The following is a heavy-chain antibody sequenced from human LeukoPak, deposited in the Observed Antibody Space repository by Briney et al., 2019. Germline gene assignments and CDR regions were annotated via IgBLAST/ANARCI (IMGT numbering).Heavy chain of an antibody. D-gene: IGHD5-18*01. Sequence: SETLSLTCTVSSGSISSYYWSWIRQPPGKGLEWIRYIYYSGSSNYNPSLKSRVTMSVDTSKKQISLRVSSVTAADTAVYYCAKLVQLWHREQIGGWFDPWGQGTLVTVSS. J-gene: IGHJ5*02. CDR2: IYYSGSS. CDR1: SGSISSYY. V-gene: IGHV4-59*01. CDR3: AKLVQLWHREQIGGWFDP.